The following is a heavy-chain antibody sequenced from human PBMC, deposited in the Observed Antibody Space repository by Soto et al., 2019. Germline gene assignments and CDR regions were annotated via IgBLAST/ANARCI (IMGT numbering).Heavy chain of an antibody. J-gene: IGHJ4*02. CDR2: IPNDGTYQ. Sequence: QVQLVESGGGVVQPGRSLRLSCAASGFIFSNYGMHWVRQAPGKGLEWVAVIPNDGTYQYYVDSVKGRFTISRDNSKDTLFVQMNSLRAEETAVFYCVRDDVSPDIGFDYWGQGILVTVSS. CDR3: VRDDVSPDIGFDY. CDR1: GFIFSNYG. V-gene: IGHV3-30*19.